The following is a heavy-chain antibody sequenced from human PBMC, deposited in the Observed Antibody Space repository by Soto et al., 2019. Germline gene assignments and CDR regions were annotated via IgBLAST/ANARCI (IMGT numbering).Heavy chain of an antibody. CDR2: INHSGST. V-gene: IGHV4-34*01. J-gene: IGHJ4*02. Sequence: PSETLSLTCAFYGGSFSGYYWTWIRPPPGTGREWIGEINHSGSTNYYPALKSLVTISVDTSKNQFSLKLTSVTAAVTAVYYCARDKITGLFDYWGQGTLVTVSS. CDR3: ARDKITGLFDY. D-gene: IGHD2-8*02. CDR1: GGSFSGYY.